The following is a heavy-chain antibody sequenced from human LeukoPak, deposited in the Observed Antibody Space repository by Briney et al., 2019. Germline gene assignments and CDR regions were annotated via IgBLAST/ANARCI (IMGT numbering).Heavy chain of an antibody. CDR2: IYYSGST. V-gene: IGHV4-59*01. Sequence: SETLSLTCTVSGGYISGYYWSWIRQPPGKGLEWIGYIYYSGSTNYNPSLKSRVTISLDTSKNQFSLRLRSVTAADTAVYFCARGRVSSSTWYSTYYYFFYMDFWGKGTTVTVSS. J-gene: IGHJ6*03. CDR1: GGYISGYY. D-gene: IGHD4-11*01. CDR3: ARGRVSSSTWYSTYYYFFYMDF.